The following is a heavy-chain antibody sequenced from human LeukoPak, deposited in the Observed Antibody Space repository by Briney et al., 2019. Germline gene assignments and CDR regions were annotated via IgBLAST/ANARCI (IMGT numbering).Heavy chain of an antibody. J-gene: IGHJ4*02. CDR3: ANSAVVVAATLDY. D-gene: IGHD2-15*01. CDR1: GFTFSSYG. Sequence: GGSLRLSCAASGFTFSSYGMHWVGQAPGKGLEWVAFIRYDGSNKYYADSVKGRFTISRDNSKNTLYLQMNSLRAEDTAVYYCANSAVVVAATLDYWGQGTLVTVSS. CDR2: IRYDGSNK. V-gene: IGHV3-30*02.